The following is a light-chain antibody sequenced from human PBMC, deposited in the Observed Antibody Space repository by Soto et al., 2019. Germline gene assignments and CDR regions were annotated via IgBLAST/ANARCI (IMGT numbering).Light chain of an antibody. CDR1: SGHSSYA. V-gene: IGLV4-69*01. Sequence: QPVLTQSPSASASLGASVKLTCTLSSGHSSYAIAWHQLQPDKGPRFLMKLNSGGSHTKGDGIPDRFSGSSSGAERHLIISSLQSEDEAEYYCQTWGTGIRVFGGGTKLTVL. J-gene: IGLJ3*02. CDR2: LNSGGSH. CDR3: QTWGTGIRV.